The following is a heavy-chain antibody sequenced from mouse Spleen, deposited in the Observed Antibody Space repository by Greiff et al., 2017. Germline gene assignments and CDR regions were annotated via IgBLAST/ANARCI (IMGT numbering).Heavy chain of an antibody. CDR3: ARDGYHFFAY. CDR2: ISSGSSTI. Sequence: EVMLVESGGGLVKPGGSLKLSCAASGFTFSDYGMHWVRQAPEKGLEWVAYISSGSSTIYYADTVKGRFTISRDNAKNTLFLQMTSLRSEDTAMYYCARDGYHFFAYWGQGTLVTVSA. CDR1: GFTFSDYG. D-gene: IGHD2-3*01. V-gene: IGHV5-17*01. J-gene: IGHJ3*01.